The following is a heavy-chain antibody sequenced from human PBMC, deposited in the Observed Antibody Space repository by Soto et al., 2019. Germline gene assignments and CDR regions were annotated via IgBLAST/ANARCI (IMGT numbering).Heavy chain of an antibody. J-gene: IGHJ4*02. CDR3: ARVHISGHGVDY. CDR1: GYSISNGYY. D-gene: IGHD5-12*01. Sequence: PSETLSLTCAVSGYSISNGYYWAWIRQPPGQGLEWFGSISHSGSTYYNPSLKSRVTISVHTSKNQFSLDLTSVTAADTAIYYCARVHISGHGVDYWGQGTLVTVSS. V-gene: IGHV4-38-2*01. CDR2: ISHSGST.